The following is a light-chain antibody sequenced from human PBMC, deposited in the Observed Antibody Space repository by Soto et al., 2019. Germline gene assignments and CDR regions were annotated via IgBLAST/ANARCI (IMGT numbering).Light chain of an antibody. J-gene: IGKJ2*03. CDR2: DAS. CDR3: LQHDRYPYS. V-gene: IGKV1-17*03. Sequence: DIQMTQSPSAMSVSIGDRVTITCRASQAISSYLAWFQQKSGKVPTRLIYDASTLQNGVPSRFSGSGSGTDFTLTITNVQPEDVATYFCLQHDRYPYSFGQGTKL. CDR1: QAISSY.